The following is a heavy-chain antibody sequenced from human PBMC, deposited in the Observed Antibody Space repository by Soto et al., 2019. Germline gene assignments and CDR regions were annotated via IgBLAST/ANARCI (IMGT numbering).Heavy chain of an antibody. D-gene: IGHD1-26*01. CDR2: VASKPEGYTT. CDR1: GYTFSDTA. V-gene: IGHV3-73*01. J-gene: IGHJ5*02. Sequence: GGSLRLACAASGYTFSDTAIHWVRQAPGKGLEWVGRVASKPEGYTTTYGASVKGRFTISRDESQNTAYLQMNSLKTEDTAVYFCNKYSRSLSITAALGPATLVTVSS. CDR3: NKYSRSLSITAA.